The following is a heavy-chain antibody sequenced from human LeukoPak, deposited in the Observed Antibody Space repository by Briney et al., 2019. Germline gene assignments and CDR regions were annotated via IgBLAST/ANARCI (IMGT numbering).Heavy chain of an antibody. J-gene: IGHJ4*02. CDR2: IIPIFGTA. CDR3: ARDPHAGDYGGNPLGY. D-gene: IGHD4-23*01. Sequence: GASVKVSCKASGGTFSSYAISWVRQAPGQGLEWMGGIIPIFGTANYAQKFQGRVTVTTDESTSTAYMELSSLRSEDTAVYYCARDPHAGDYGGNPLGYWGQGTLVTVSS. V-gene: IGHV1-69*05. CDR1: GGTFSSYA.